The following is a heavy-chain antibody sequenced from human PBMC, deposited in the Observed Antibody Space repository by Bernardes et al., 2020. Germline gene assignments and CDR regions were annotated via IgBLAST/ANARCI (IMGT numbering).Heavy chain of an antibody. CDR2: IYYSGST. V-gene: IGHV4-31*03. D-gene: IGHD3-9*01. CDR1: GGSISSGGYY. CDR3: AAGELRYFDWLLSY. J-gene: IGHJ4*02. Sequence: TLSLTCTVSGGSISSGGYYWSWIRQHPGKGLEWIGYIYYSGSTYYNPSLKSRVTISVDTSKNQFSLKLSSVTAADTAVYYCAAGELRYFDWLLSYWGQGTLVTVSS.